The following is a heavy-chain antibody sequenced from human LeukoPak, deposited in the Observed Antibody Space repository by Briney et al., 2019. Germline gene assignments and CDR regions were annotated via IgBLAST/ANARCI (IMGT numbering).Heavy chain of an antibody. CDR3: AKGSYYYDSADYFDY. J-gene: IGHJ4*02. V-gene: IGHV3-23*01. CDR2: LSGSGGNT. D-gene: IGHD3-22*01. Sequence: GGSLRLSCAASGFTFSSYAMSWVRQAPGKGLEWVSTLSGSGGNTYYADFVKGRVTISRDNSKNTLYLQMNSLRAKDTAVYHCAKGSYYYDSADYFDYWGQGTLATVSS. CDR1: GFTFSSYA.